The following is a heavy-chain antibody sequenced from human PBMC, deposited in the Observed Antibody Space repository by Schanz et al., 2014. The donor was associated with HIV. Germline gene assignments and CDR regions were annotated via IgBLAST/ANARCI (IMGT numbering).Heavy chain of an antibody. CDR3: AKGGPMAPYPIDY. D-gene: IGHD3-10*01. Sequence: MQLVESGGAVVRPGGSLRLSCAASGFSLSGYGMNWVRQAPGKGLEWVSSISSTTTFLHYLDSVKGRFTISRDNANNSLSLQMNSLRLEDTAVFYCAKGGPMAPYPIDYWGQGTLVTVSS. CDR1: GFSLSGYG. J-gene: IGHJ4*02. V-gene: IGHV3-21*01. CDR2: ISSTTTFL.